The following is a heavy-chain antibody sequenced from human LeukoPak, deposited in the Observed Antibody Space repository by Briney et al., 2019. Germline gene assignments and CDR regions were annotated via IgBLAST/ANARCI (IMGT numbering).Heavy chain of an antibody. D-gene: IGHD3-22*01. CDR2: IQQAGSET. CDR3: ARGGQYSGYYYFDY. CDR1: GFPFSTFD. V-gene: IGHV3-7*03. Sequence: PGGSLRVSCAASGFPFSTFDMSWVRQAPGKGLEWVANIQQAGSETYYVDSVKGRFTISRDNSKNTLYLQMNSLRAEDTAVYYCARGGQYSGYYYFDYWGQGTLVTVSS. J-gene: IGHJ4*02.